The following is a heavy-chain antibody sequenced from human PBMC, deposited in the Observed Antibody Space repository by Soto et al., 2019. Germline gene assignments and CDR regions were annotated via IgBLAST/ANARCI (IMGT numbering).Heavy chain of an antibody. CDR3: AMSGLAERRASNWFDP. CDR1: GGSISSGSHY. V-gene: IGHV4-39*01. CDR2: IYYTGST. J-gene: IGHJ5*02. Sequence: LSLTCTASGGSISSGSHYGGWIRQPPGKGLEWIGCIYYTGSTYYNMSLKSRVTISVDTSKNQFSLKLHSVTAADAAVYYYAMSGLAERRASNWFDPWGQGTLVTVSS. D-gene: IGHD6-13*01.